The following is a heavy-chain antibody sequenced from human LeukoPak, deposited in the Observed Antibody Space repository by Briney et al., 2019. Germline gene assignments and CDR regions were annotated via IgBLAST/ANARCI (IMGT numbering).Heavy chain of an antibody. Sequence: GGSLRLSCAASGFNFSIYSMNWVRQAPGKGLEWVSYITRSSTTIYYADSVKGRFTISRDNAKNSLYLQMNSLRAEDTAVYYCAKDKALFSSSSFDYWGQGTLVTVSS. J-gene: IGHJ4*02. CDR1: GFNFSIYS. V-gene: IGHV3-48*01. CDR3: AKDKALFSSSSFDY. CDR2: ITRSSTTI. D-gene: IGHD6-6*01.